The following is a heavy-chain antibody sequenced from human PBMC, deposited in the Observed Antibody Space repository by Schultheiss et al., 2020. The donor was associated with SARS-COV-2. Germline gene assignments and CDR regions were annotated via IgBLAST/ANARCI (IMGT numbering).Heavy chain of an antibody. CDR2: IIPIFGTA. Sequence: SVKVSCKASEGTFSSYAISWVRQAPGQGLEWMGGIIPIFGTANYAQKFQGRVTITADESTSTAYMELSSLRSEDTAVYYCAREIAVAAGGMDVWGQGTTVTVSS. CDR1: EGTFSSYA. J-gene: IGHJ6*02. CDR3: AREIAVAAGGMDV. V-gene: IGHV1-69*13. D-gene: IGHD6-19*01.